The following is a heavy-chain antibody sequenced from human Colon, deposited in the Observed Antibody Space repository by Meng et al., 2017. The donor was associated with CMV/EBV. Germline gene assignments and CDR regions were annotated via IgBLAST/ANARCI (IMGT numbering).Heavy chain of an antibody. V-gene: IGHV3-9*01. J-gene: IGHJ4*02. CDR2: ISWNSVYV. CDR1: GFIFDDYT. D-gene: IGHD2/OR15-2a*01. Sequence: GGSLRLSCAASGFIFDDYTMYGVRQAPGKGVEWVSRISWNSVYVAYADSVKGRFTISRDNEKDSLYLHMNNLGPEDTAFYYCAKLSGTETFFDFWGQGTLVTVSS. CDR3: AKLSGTETFFDF.